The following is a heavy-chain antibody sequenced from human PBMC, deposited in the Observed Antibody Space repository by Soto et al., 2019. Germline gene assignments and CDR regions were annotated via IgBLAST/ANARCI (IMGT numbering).Heavy chain of an antibody. CDR1: GYTFTSYG. D-gene: IGHD5-12*01. J-gene: IGHJ6*03. V-gene: IGHV1-18*01. Sequence: ASVKVSCKASGYTFTSYGISWVRQAPGQGLEWMGWISANNGHTIYAQKLQGRVTVTTDTSTATAYMELRSLRSDDTAVYYCARVSSGYGLQYYYFYMDVWGKGTTVTVSS. CDR3: ARVSSGYGLQYYYFYMDV. CDR2: ISANNGHT.